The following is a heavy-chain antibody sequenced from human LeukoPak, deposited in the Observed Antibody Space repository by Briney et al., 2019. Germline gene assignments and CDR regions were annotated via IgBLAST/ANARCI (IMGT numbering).Heavy chain of an antibody. V-gene: IGHV4-34*01. CDR1: GGSLSGHY. Sequence: SETLSLSCAVYGGSLSGHYWSWIRQSPGKGLEWIGDIHHDGRTKYSPSLKSRVTILLDTSKNEVSLRLTPVTAADTALYFCAREPEPQDYGDTVNAYDLWGQGTMVIVSS. D-gene: IGHD4-17*01. CDR2: IHHDGRT. J-gene: IGHJ3*01. CDR3: AREPEPQDYGDTVNAYDL.